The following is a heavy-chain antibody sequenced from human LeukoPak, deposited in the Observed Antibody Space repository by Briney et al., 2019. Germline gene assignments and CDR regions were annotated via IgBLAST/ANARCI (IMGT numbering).Heavy chain of an antibody. Sequence: SETLSLTCSVSGASLSNYYWDWLRQTPGKGLEWIGYISDTGKTESDPSLKSRASISLDTSKKQFSLRLTSVTAADSAFYYCATGYYEPSATWGPGILVTVSS. CDR1: GASLSNYY. CDR2: ISDTGKT. V-gene: IGHV4-59*01. J-gene: IGHJ5*02. CDR3: ATGYYEPSAT. D-gene: IGHD2/OR15-2a*01.